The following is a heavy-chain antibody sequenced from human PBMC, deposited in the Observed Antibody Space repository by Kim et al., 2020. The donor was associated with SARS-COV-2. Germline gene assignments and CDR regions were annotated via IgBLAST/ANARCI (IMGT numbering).Heavy chain of an antibody. V-gene: IGHV3-33*01. J-gene: IGHJ4*02. Sequence: GGSLRLSCAASGFTFSSYGMHWVRQAPGKGLEWVAVIWYDGSNKYYADSVKGRFTISRDNSKNTLYLQMNSLRAEDTAVYYCARDTLEYYDFWSGYYKSGLDYWGQGTLVTVSS. CDR3: ARDTLEYYDFWSGYYKSGLDY. D-gene: IGHD3-3*01. CDR2: IWYDGSNK. CDR1: GFTFSSYG.